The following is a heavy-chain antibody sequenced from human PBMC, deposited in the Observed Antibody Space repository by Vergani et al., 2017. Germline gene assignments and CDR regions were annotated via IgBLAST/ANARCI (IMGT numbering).Heavy chain of an antibody. J-gene: IGHJ6*03. D-gene: IGHD3-16*01. CDR3: AKDGLGNYYYYYMDV. V-gene: IGHV3-9*01. CDR2: ISGNSGRI. Sequence: EVQLVESGGGLVQPGRSLRLSCAASGFTFDDYAMHWVRQAPGKGLEWVSGISGNSGRIGYADSVKGRFTISRDNAKNSLYLQMNSLRAEDTALYYCAKDGLGNYYYYYMDVWGKGTTVTVSS. CDR1: GFTFDDYA.